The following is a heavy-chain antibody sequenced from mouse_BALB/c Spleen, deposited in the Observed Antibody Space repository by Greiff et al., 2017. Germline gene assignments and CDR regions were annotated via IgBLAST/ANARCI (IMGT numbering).Heavy chain of an antibody. J-gene: IGHJ2*01. CDR3: ARRAYGYYFDY. D-gene: IGHD6-5*01. CDR1: GYTFTSYW. CDR2: INPSTGYT. Sequence: QVQLKQSGAELAKPGASVKMSCKASGYTFTSYWMHWVKQRPGQGLEWIGYINPSTGYTEYNQKFKDKATLTADKSSSTAYMQLSSLTSEDSAVYYCARRAYGYYFDYWGQGTTLTVSS. V-gene: IGHV1-7*01.